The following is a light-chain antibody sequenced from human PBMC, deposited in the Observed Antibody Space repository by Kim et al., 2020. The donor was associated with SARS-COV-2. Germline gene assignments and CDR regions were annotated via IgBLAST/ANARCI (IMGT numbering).Light chain of an antibody. V-gene: IGLV1-44*01. J-gene: IGLJ2*01. Sequence: GQRVTISCPGSSSNIGSNAVNWDQHLPGTAPKLLFYANDQRPSGVPDRLSGSKSGTSASLAISGLQSEDEADYYCATWDDRLNGVVFGGGTQLTVL. CDR1: SSNIGSNA. CDR3: ATWDDRLNGVV. CDR2: AND.